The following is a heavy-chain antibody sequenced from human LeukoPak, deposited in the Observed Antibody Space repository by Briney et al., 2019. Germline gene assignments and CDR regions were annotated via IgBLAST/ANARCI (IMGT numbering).Heavy chain of an antibody. CDR2: IYYSGST. D-gene: IGHD6-19*01. CDR1: GGSISSSSYY. CDR3: ARCQWLGATCSHDY. V-gene: IGHV4-39*01. Sequence: PSETLSLTCTVSGGSISSSSYYWGWIRQPPGKGLEWIGSIYYSGSTYYNPSLKSRVTISVDTSKNQFSLKLSSVTAADTAVYYCARCQWLGATCSHDYWGQGTLVTVSS. J-gene: IGHJ4*02.